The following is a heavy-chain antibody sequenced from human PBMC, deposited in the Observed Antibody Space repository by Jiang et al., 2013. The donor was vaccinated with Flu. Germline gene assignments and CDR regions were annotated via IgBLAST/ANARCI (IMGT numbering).Heavy chain of an antibody. V-gene: IGHV5-10-1*01. Sequence: KKPGESLRISCKGSGYSFTSYWISWVRQMPGKGLEWMGRIDPSDSYTNYSPSFQGHVTISADKSISTAYLQWSSLKASDTAMYYCARHPGSGSYSTDFDYWGQGTLVTVSS. D-gene: IGHD3-10*01. CDR3: ARHPGSGSYSTDFDY. CDR2: IDPSDSYT. CDR1: GYSFTSYW. J-gene: IGHJ4*02.